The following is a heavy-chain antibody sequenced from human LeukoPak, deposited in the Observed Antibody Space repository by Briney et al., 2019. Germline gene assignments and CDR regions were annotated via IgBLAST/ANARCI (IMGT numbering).Heavy chain of an antibody. CDR3: TTDGDNYDFWSDNWFDP. V-gene: IGHV3-15*01. D-gene: IGHD3-3*01. J-gene: IGHJ5*02. CDR2: IKSKTDGGTT. CDR1: GFTFSNAW. Sequence: PGGSLRLSCAASGFTFSNAWMSWVRQAPGKGLEWVGRIKSKTDGGTTDYAAPVKGRFTISRDDSKNTLYLQMNSLKTEDTAVYYCTTDGDNYDFWSDNWFDPWGQGTLVTVSS.